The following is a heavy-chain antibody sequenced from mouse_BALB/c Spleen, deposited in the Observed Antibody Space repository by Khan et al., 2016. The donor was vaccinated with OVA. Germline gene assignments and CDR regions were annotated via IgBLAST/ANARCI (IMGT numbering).Heavy chain of an antibody. D-gene: IGHD1-1*01. V-gene: IGHV1S34*01. J-gene: IGHJ3*01. CDR3: ARGAYYRSSSFAY. CDR1: GYSFTGCY. Sequence: LVKTGASVKISCKASGYSFTGCYMHWVKQSHGKSLEWLGYISCYNGSTTYNQKIKGKATFTVDTYSSTVYIQFNSLTSEDSAVYYCARGAYYRSSSFAYWGQGTLGTVSA. CDR2: ISCYNGST.